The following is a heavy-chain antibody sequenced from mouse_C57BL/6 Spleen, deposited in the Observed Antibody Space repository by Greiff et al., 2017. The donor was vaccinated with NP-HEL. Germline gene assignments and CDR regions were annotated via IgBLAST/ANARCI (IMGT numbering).Heavy chain of an antibody. D-gene: IGHD1-1*01. Sequence: EVKLVESGPGLVKPSESLSLSCSVTGYSFTSGYYWYWIRQFPGNKLEWVDYISYDGSNNYNASFKNRISITRDTSKNPFFLKLKSVTTEDTATYYCARDTTDYALAYWGQGTPVTVSA. CDR3: ARDTTDYALAY. J-gene: IGHJ3*01. V-gene: IGHV3-6*01. CDR2: ISYDGSN. CDR1: GYSFTSGYY.